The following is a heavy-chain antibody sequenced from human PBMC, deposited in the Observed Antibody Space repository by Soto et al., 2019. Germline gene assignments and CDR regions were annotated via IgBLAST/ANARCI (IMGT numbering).Heavy chain of an antibody. CDR3: AHRPRQAHTGWSPNWFDP. CDR1: GFSLSTSGVG. J-gene: IGHJ5*02. D-gene: IGHD6-19*01. Sequence: QITLKESGPTLVKPTQTLTLTCTFSGFSLSTSGVGVGWIRQPPGKALEWLALIYWDNDKRYSPSLKSRLTITKDTSKNQVVLTMTNMDPVDTATYYCAHRPRQAHTGWSPNWFDPWAREPWSPSPQ. V-gene: IGHV2-5*02. CDR2: IYWDNDK.